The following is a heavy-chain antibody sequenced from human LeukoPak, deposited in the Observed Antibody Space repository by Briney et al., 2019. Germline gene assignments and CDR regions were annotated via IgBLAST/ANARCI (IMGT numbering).Heavy chain of an antibody. Sequence: ASVKVSCKVFGYTLTELSMHWVRQAPGKGLEWMGGFDPEDGETIYAQKFQGRVTMTEDTSTDTAYMELSSLRSEDTAIYYCATDLATIRKKDYWGQGTLVTVSS. CDR2: FDPEDGET. CDR3: ATDLATIRKKDY. CDR1: GYTLTELS. V-gene: IGHV1-24*01. J-gene: IGHJ4*02. D-gene: IGHD5-12*01.